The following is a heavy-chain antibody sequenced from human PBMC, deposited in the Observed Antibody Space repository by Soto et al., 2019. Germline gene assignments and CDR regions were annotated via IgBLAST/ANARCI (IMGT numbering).Heavy chain of an antibody. CDR3: VRGFWSGSDDY. D-gene: IGHD3-3*01. CDR2: ISGSGGST. J-gene: IGHJ4*02. CDR1: GFTFSSYA. V-gene: IGHV3-23*01. Sequence: PGGSLRLSCAASGFTFSSYAMSWVRQAPGKGLEWVSAISGSGGSTYYADSVKGRFTISRDNSKNTLYLQMNSLRAEDTALYYCVRGFWSGSDDYWGQGPLVTVSS.